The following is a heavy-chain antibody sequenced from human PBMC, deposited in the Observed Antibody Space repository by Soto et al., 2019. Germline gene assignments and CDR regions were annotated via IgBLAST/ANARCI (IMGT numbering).Heavy chain of an antibody. V-gene: IGHV3-21*01. D-gene: IGHD5-12*01. J-gene: IGHJ4*02. CDR2: ISSSTSYM. Sequence: GGSLRLSRSASGFNFYDFAMHWVRQIPGKGLEWASSISSSTSYMYYADSVKGRFTISRDNARNSLYLQMNSLRAEDTAVYYCARFRRDGYNLDYWGQGTLVTVSS. CDR1: GFNFYDFA. CDR3: ARFRRDGYNLDY.